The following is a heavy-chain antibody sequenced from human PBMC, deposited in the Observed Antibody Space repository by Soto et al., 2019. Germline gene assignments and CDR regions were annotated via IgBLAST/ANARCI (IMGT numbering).Heavy chain of an antibody. CDR1: GFTFSSYS. CDR2: ISSSSSYI. J-gene: IGHJ4*02. Sequence: PGGSLRLSCAASGFTFSSYSMNWVRQAPGKGLEWVSSISSSSSYIYYADSVKGRFTISRDNAKNSLYLQMNSLRAEDTAVYYCARDRRQKQPSLTDYWGQGTLVTVSS. CDR3: ARDRRQKQPSLTDY. D-gene: IGHD6-13*01. V-gene: IGHV3-21*01.